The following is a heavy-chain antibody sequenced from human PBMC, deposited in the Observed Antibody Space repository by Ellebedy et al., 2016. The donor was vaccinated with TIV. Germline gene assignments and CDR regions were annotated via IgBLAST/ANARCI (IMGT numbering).Heavy chain of an antibody. CDR2: LNRDGTGT. D-gene: IGHD2-15*01. V-gene: IGHV3-74*01. J-gene: IGHJ4*02. CDR1: GFTFSSYG. CDR3: ARNRYCSAGDCYALGY. Sequence: PGGSLRLSCAASGFTFSSYGMHWVRQAPGKGLVWISRLNRDGTGTIYADSVKGRFTISRDNAKSTLYLQMNNLRAEDTAVYYCARNRYCSAGDCYALGYWGQGTLVTVSS.